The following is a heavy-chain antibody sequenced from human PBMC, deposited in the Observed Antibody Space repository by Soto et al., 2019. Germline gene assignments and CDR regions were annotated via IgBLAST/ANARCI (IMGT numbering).Heavy chain of an antibody. Sequence: DVQLVESGGGLVKPGGSLTLSCAASAFTFSNAWMSWVRQAPGKGLEWVGRIRSKTDGGTADYTAPVKGRFIISRDDSKNTVSLQMNSLKIEDTAVYYCTTEGPDWGQGTLVTVSS. CDR1: AFTFSNAW. CDR3: TTEGPD. V-gene: IGHV3-15*01. CDR2: IRSKTDGGTA. J-gene: IGHJ4*02.